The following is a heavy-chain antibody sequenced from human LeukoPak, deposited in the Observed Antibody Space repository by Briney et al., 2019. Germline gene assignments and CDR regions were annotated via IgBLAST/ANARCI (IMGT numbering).Heavy chain of an antibody. CDR3: ARGPGSSGWFDF. J-gene: IGHJ4*02. Sequence: GGSLRLSCAASGFTVSSNYMSWVRQAPGKGLEWVSVIYSGGSTYYADSVKGRFTISRDNAKNTLYLKMNSLRAEDTAVYYCARGPGSSGWFDFWGQGALVTVSS. CDR2: IYSGGST. D-gene: IGHD6-19*01. V-gene: IGHV3-66*01. CDR1: GFTVSSNY.